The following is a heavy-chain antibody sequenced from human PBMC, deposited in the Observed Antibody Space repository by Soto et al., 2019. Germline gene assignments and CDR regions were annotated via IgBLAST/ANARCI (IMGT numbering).Heavy chain of an antibody. J-gene: IGHJ6*02. Sequence: ASVKVSCKASGGTFSSYAISWVRQAPGQGLEWMGGIIPIFGTANYAQKFQGRVTVTADESTGTAYMGLSSLRSEDTAVYYCARGIAARPVGYYYGMDVWGQGTTVTVSS. D-gene: IGHD6-6*01. CDR1: GGTFSSYA. V-gene: IGHV1-69*13. CDR2: IIPIFGTA. CDR3: ARGIAARPVGYYYGMDV.